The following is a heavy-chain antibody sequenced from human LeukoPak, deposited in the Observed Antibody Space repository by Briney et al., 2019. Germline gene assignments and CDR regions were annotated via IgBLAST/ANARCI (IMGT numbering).Heavy chain of an antibody. D-gene: IGHD2-2*02. CDR3: ARDTRDIVVVPAAIGSDRFDP. CDR1: GYTFTSYY. V-gene: IGHV1-18*04. J-gene: IGHJ5*02. Sequence: ASVKVSCKASGYTFTSYYMHWVRQAPGQGLEWMGWISAYNGNTNYAQKLQGRVTMTTDTSTSTAYMELRSLRSDDTAVYYCARDTRDIVVVPAAIGSDRFDPWGQGTLVTVSS. CDR2: ISAYNGNT.